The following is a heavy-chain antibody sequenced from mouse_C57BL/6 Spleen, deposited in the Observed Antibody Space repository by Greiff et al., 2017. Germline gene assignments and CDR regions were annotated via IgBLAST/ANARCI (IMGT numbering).Heavy chain of an antibody. J-gene: IGHJ2*01. Sequence: QVQLKQPGAELVKPGASVKLSCKASGYTFTSYWMQWVKQRPGQGLEWIGEIDPSDSYTNYNQKFKGKATLTVDTSSSTAYMQLSSLTSEDSAVYYCARGGGSSPYYFDYWGQGTTLTVSS. D-gene: IGHD1-1*01. V-gene: IGHV1-50*01. CDR3: ARGGGSSPYYFDY. CDR2: IDPSDSYT. CDR1: GYTFTSYW.